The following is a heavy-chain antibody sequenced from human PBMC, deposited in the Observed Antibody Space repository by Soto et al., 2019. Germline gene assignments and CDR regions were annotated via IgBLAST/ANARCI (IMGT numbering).Heavy chain of an antibody. CDR2: IYYSGST. CDR3: ARDIILTGYYNPHYYGMEV. Sequence: SETLSLTCTVSGGSISSGGYYWSWIRQHPGKGLEWIGYIYYSGSTYYNPSLKSRVTISVDTSKNQFSLKLSSVTAADTAVYYCARDIILTGYYNPHYYGMEVWGQGTTVTVSS. D-gene: IGHD3-9*01. J-gene: IGHJ6*02. CDR1: GGSISSGGYY. V-gene: IGHV4-31*03.